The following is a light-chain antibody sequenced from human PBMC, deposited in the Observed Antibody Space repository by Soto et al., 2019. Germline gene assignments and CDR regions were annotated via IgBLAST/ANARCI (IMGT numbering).Light chain of an antibody. Sequence: DIHLTQSPSSLSASVGDRVTISCRATQGIGTYLTWYQQKPGRAPNLLIYAASTLQTGAPSRFSGRASATDFTLTISSLQPEDVGTYFCQQTYSTPPWTFGQGTRVEI. J-gene: IGKJ1*01. CDR1: QGIGTY. CDR2: AAS. CDR3: QQTYSTPPWT. V-gene: IGKV1-39*01.